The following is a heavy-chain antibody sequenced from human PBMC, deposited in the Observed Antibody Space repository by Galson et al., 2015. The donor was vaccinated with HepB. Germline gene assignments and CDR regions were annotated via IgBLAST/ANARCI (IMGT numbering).Heavy chain of an antibody. CDR2: ISYDGSNK. CDR1: GVTFNSHG. V-gene: IGHV3-30*18. D-gene: IGHD6-6*01. J-gene: IGHJ2*01. Sequence: SLKHHCAASGVTFNSHGMHWVRQPPGKGLEWVAVISYDGSNKYYADSVKGRFTISRDNSKNTLCLQMNSLRAEDTAVYYCAKDQRSSSSDWYFDLWGRGTLVTVSS. CDR3: AKDQRSSSSDWYFDL.